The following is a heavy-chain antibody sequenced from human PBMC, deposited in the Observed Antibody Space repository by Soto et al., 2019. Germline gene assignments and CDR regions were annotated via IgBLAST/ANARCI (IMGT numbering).Heavy chain of an antibody. CDR1: GGSISSYY. CDR3: ARDGGSADGDYVYGFLG. Sequence: PSETLSLTCTVSGGSISSYYLSWIRQPPGKGLEWIGYIYYSGSTNYNPSLKSRVTMSVDTSKNQFSLKLSSVTAADTAVYYCARDGGSADGDYVYGFLGWGQGTLVTVSS. D-gene: IGHD4-17*01. J-gene: IGHJ4*02. CDR2: IYYSGST. V-gene: IGHV4-59*01.